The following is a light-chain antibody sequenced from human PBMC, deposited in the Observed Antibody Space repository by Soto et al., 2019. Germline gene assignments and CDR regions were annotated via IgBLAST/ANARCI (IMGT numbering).Light chain of an antibody. CDR2: GAS. CDR3: QQYGSSLIT. CDR1: QSVSNNY. V-gene: IGKV3-20*01. Sequence: EIVLTQSPGTLPLSPGERATLSCRASQSVSNNYLAWYQQKPGQAPRLLIYGASTRATGIPDRFRGSGSGSEFSLTISGLEPEDFAVYYCQQYGSSLITFGQGTRLEIK. J-gene: IGKJ5*01.